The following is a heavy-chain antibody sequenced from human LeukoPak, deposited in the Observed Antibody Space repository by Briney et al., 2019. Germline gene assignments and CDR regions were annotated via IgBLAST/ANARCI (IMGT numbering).Heavy chain of an antibody. V-gene: IGHV1-69*02. CDR2: IIPILGIA. CDR1: GGTFSSYT. J-gene: IGHJ4*02. Sequence: SVKVSCKASGGTFSSYTISWVRQAPGQGLEWMGRIIPILGIANYAQEFQGRVTITADKSTSTAYMELSSLRSEDTAVYYCASTYYYDSSGYYRYDYWGQGTLVTVSS. CDR3: ASTYYYDSSGYYRYDY. D-gene: IGHD3-22*01.